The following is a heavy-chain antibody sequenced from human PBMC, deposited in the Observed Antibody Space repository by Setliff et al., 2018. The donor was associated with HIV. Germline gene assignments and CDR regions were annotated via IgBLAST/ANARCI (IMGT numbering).Heavy chain of an antibody. CDR1: GGSISSNNYY. D-gene: IGHD2-21*01. CDR3: ARQVTVVGYFETAAGSFNY. J-gene: IGHJ4*02. CDR2: INYSGST. V-gene: IGHV4-39*01. Sequence: SETLSLTCTVSGGSISSNNYYWGWIRQPPGKGLEWIGSINYSGSTYQNPSLKSRVTISVDTSKNQYSLKLSSVTAADTAVYYCARQVTVVGYFETAAGSFNYWGPGTLVTVSS.